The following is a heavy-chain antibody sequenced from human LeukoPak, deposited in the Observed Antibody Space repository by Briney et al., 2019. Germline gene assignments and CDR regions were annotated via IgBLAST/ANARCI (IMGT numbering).Heavy chain of an antibody. CDR1: GGSISSGGYY. CDR3: ARDLGGYSYFDY. CDR2: IYYSGST. J-gene: IGHJ4*02. Sequence: SQTLSLTCTVSGGSISSGGYYWSWIRQHPGKGLEWLGYIYYSGSTYYSPSLKSRVTISVDTSKNQFSLKLCSVTAADTAVYYCARDLGGYSYFDYWGQGTLVTVSS. V-gene: IGHV4-31*03. D-gene: IGHD5-18*01.